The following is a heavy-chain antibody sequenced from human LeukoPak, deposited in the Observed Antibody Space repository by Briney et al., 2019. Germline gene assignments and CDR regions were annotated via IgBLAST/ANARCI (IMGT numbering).Heavy chain of an antibody. Sequence: GGSLRLSCAASGFTFSSYGMHWVRQAPGKGLEWVAFIRYDGSNKYYADSVKGRFTISRDNSKNTLYLQMNSLRAEDTAVYYCAKDNPVLSYVKGGFDYWGQGTLVTVSS. CDR1: GFTFSSYG. V-gene: IGHV3-30*02. CDR3: AKDNPVLSYVKGGFDY. J-gene: IGHJ4*02. CDR2: IRYDGSNK. D-gene: IGHD5-18*01.